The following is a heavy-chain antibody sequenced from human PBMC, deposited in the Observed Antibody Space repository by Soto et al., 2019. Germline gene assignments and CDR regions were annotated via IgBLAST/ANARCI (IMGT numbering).Heavy chain of an antibody. Sequence: PGGSLRLSCAASGFTFSSYAMSWVRQAPGKGLEWVSAISGSGGSTYYADSVKGRFTISRDNSKNTLYLQMNSLRAEDTAVYYCAKSVTRYYYYYMDVWGKGTTVTVSS. D-gene: IGHD4-17*01. CDR1: GFTFSSYA. CDR3: AKSVTRYYYYYMDV. J-gene: IGHJ6*03. V-gene: IGHV3-23*01. CDR2: ISGSGGST.